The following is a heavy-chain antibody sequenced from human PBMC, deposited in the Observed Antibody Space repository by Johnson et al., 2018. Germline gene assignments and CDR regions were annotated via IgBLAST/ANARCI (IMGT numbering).Heavy chain of an antibody. CDR2: IYSSGST. CDR3: ATTIAVAGAGYFQH. CDR1: GGSISSGSYY. V-gene: IGHV4-61*02. Sequence: QVQLQESGPGLMKPSQTLSLTCSVSGGSISSGSYYWSWIRQPAGKGLEWIGRIYSSGSTKYNPSLKSRVTISIDTSKNQVSLKLSSVTAADPAVYYCATTIAVAGAGYFQHWGQGTLVTVSS. J-gene: IGHJ1*01. D-gene: IGHD6-13*01.